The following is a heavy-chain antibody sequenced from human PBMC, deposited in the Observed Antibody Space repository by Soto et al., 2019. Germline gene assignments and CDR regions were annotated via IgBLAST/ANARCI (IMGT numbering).Heavy chain of an antibody. D-gene: IGHD3-10*01. V-gene: IGHV1-18*04. CDR1: GYTFNSYG. CDR3: ARDSGYGSGASVNHYLDF. CDR2: ISAYNGNT. Sequence: VASVKVSCKAPGYTFNSYGISWGRQAPGQGLEWMGWISAYNGNTNYAQKVQGRVTMTTDTSTSTAYMELRSLRSDDTAVYYCARDSGYGSGASVNHYLDFWGRGTLVTVSS. J-gene: IGHJ4*01.